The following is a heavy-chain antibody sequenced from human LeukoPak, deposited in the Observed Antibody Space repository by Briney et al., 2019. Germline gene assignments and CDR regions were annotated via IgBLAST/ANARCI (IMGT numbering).Heavy chain of an antibody. CDR1: GGSISSSSYY. CDR3: ARTYYSSGWYFDY. Sequence: SETLSLTCTVSGGSISSSSYYWGWIRQPPGKGLEWIGSIYCSGSTYYNPSLKSRVTISIDTSKNQFSLKLSSVTAADTAVYYCARTYYSSGWYFDYWGQGTLVTVSS. J-gene: IGHJ4*02. CDR2: IYCSGST. V-gene: IGHV4-39*01. D-gene: IGHD6-19*01.